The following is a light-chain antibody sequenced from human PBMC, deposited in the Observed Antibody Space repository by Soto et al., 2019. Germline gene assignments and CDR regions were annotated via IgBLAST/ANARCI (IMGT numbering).Light chain of an antibody. CDR3: LQANEFPRS. Sequence: QMTQSPSFVSASIGDRVSITCRASEDISRWLGWYQQKPGRAPSLLIFGATSLRSGDPSRFSATESGTLFTLTITNVQPYDFSTYFCLQANEFPRSFGQGT. CDR1: EDISRW. V-gene: IGKV1D-12*01. J-gene: IGKJ2*01. CDR2: GAT.